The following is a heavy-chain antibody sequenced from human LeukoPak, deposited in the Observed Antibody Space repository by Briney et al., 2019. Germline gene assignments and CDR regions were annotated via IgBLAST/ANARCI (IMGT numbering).Heavy chain of an antibody. CDR2: MNPNSGNT. CDR1: GYTFTSYD. Sequence: ASVKVSCKASGYTFTSYDINWVRQATGQGLEWMGWMNPNSGNTGYAQKFQGRVTITRNTSISTAYMELSSLRSEDTAVYHCARGSSSSGWYIPPYYYYYYMDVWGKGTTVTVSS. CDR3: ARGSSSSGWYIPPYYYYYYMDV. D-gene: IGHD6-19*01. J-gene: IGHJ6*03. V-gene: IGHV1-8*03.